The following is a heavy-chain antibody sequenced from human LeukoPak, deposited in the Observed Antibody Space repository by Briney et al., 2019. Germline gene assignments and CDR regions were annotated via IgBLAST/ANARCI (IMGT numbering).Heavy chain of an antibody. CDR3: ARHGSGHSSSSRMYY. V-gene: IGHV4-39*01. CDR2: IYHSGST. CDR1: GGSISSSSYY. J-gene: IGHJ4*02. Sequence: KPSETLSLTCTVSGGSISSSSYYWGWSRQPPGKGLAWIGSIYHSGSTYYHPSLKSRVTISVDTSKDQCSLKLSSVPAADTAVYYCARHGSGHSSSSRMYYWGQGTLVTVSS. D-gene: IGHD6-6*01.